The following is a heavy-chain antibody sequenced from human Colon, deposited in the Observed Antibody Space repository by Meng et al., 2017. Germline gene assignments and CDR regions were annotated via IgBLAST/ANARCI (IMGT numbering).Heavy chain of an antibody. V-gene: IGHV4-34*02. CDR2: IDHFGIS. Sequence: HVMIPLGGAGRLPLSVTLSFPWAVCCGPSRGLYRSWILHPPGKALEWLGEIDHFGISNYNSSLKGRLTMSVDTSKKQISLTLTSVTAADTAVYYCATGLRHGDWFDPWGPGTLVTVSS. J-gene: IGHJ5*02. CDR3: ATGLRHGDWFDP. D-gene: IGHD4-17*01. CDR1: CGPSRGLY.